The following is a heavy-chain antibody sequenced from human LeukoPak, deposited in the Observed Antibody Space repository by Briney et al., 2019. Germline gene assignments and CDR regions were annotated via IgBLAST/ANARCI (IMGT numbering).Heavy chain of an antibody. V-gene: IGHV3-9*01. Sequence: GRSLRLSCAASGFTFDDYAMHWVRQAPGKGLEWVSGISWNSGSIGYADSVKGRFTISRDNAKNSLYLQMNSLRAEDTALYYCAKDYYDSSGGFDYWGQGTLVTVSS. CDR2: ISWNSGSI. CDR3: AKDYYDSSGGFDY. J-gene: IGHJ4*02. CDR1: GFTFDDYA. D-gene: IGHD3-22*01.